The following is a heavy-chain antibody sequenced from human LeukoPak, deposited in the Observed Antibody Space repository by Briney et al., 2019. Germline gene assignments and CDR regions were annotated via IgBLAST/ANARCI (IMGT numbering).Heavy chain of an antibody. CDR3: ARGNYGGDEGYYYYYGMDV. Sequence: GGSLRLSCAASGFTFSSYVVVWVRQAPGKGLEWVAGISYDGNYKYYVDSVEGRFTISRDNSKSTLYLQMNSLRAGDTAIYYCARGNYGGDEGYYYYYGMDVWGQGTTVTVSS. CDR1: GFTFSSYV. CDR2: ISYDGNYK. V-gene: IGHV3-30*03. J-gene: IGHJ6*02. D-gene: IGHD4-23*01.